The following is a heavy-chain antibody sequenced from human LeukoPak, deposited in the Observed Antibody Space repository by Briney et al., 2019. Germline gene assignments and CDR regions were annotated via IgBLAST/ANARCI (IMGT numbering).Heavy chain of an antibody. Sequence: GGSLRLSCAASGFTFSSYAMSWVRQAPGKGLEWVSAISGSGGSTYYADSVKGRFTISRDNSKNTLYLQMNSLRAEDTAVYYCARRGFRGSPPIRDYWGQGTLVTVSS. J-gene: IGHJ4*02. V-gene: IGHV3-23*01. D-gene: IGHD3-10*01. CDR3: ARRGFRGSPPIRDY. CDR1: GFTFSSYA. CDR2: ISGSGGST.